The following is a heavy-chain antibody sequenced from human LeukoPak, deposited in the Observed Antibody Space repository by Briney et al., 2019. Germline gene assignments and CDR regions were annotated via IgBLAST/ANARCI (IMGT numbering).Heavy chain of an antibody. Sequence: GGSLRLSCAASGFTFSNYAMTWVRQAPGKGLEWVSVINKSGGTTYYVDSVKGRFTISRDNSKNTLYLQMNSLRAEDTAVYYCAKDRWGSGGSGGGDYWGQGTLVTVSS. CDR1: GFTFSNYA. J-gene: IGHJ4*02. D-gene: IGHD2-15*01. CDR2: INKSGGTT. V-gene: IGHV3-23*01. CDR3: AKDRWGSGGSGGGDY.